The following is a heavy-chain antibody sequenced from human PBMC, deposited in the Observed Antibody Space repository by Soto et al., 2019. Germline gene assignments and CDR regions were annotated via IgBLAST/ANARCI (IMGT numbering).Heavy chain of an antibody. CDR2: IVSGGST. CDR3: ATDSPNVGIGYCDS. V-gene: IGHV3-53*01. Sequence: EVQVVESGGDLIQPGGTLRLSCAASGFKVGSSFVTWVRQAPGKGLEWVSVIVSGGSTHYADFVTVRFTVSRDVSNNTVYLHMRSLRAEDTAVYFCATDSPNVGIGYCDSWGLGTLVTVSS. CDR1: GFKVGSSF. D-gene: IGHD1-26*01. J-gene: IGHJ4*02.